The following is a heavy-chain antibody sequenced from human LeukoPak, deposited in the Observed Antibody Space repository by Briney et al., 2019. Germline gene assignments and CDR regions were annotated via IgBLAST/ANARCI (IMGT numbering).Heavy chain of an antibody. V-gene: IGHV1-8*01. D-gene: IGHD3-10*01. CDR1: GYTFTSYD. J-gene: IGHJ6*02. CDR3: ARVIRSYYGSGSYPPYYYYYGMDV. CDR2: MNPNSGNT. Sequence: ASVKVSCKASGYTFTSYDINWVRQATGQGLEWMGWMNPNSGNTGYAQKFQGRVTMTRNTSISTAYMELSRLRSEDTAVYYCARVIRSYYGSGSYPPYYYYYGMDVWGQGTTVTVSS.